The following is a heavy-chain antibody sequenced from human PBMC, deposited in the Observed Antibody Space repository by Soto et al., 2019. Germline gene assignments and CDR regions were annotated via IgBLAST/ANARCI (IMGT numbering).Heavy chain of an antibody. CDR2: IYYSGST. D-gene: IGHD3-3*01. CDR1: GGSISSYY. Sequence: PSETLSLTCTVSGGSISSYYWSWIRQPPGKGLEWIGYIYYSGSTNYNPSLKSRVTISVDTSKNQFSLKLRYVTAADTAVYYCARAHPSHKSRFLEPYYFDYWGQGNLVTVSS. V-gene: IGHV4-59*01. J-gene: IGHJ4*02. CDR3: ARAHPSHKSRFLEPYYFDY.